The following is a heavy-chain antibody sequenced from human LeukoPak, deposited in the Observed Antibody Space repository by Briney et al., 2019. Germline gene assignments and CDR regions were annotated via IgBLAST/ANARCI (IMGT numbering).Heavy chain of an antibody. D-gene: IGHD5-18*01. CDR3: ARGGYSYGPGGEYYYYYGMDV. CDR2: ISYDGSNK. V-gene: IGHV3-30*03. J-gene: IGHJ6*02. CDR1: GFTFSSHG. Sequence: GGSLRLSCAASGFTFSSHGMNWVRQAPGKGLEWVAVISYDGSNKYYADSVKGRFTISRDNSKNTLYLQMNSLRAEDTAVYYCARGGYSYGPGGEYYYYYGMDVWGQGTTVTVSS.